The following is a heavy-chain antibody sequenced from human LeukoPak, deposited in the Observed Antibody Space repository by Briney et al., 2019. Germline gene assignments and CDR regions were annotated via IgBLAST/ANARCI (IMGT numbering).Heavy chain of an antibody. J-gene: IGHJ6*03. CDR1: GGSISSSSYY. Sequence: NPSETLSLTCTVSGGSISSSSYYWGWIRQPPGKGLEWIGSIYYSGSTYYNPSLKSRVTISVDTSKNQFSLKLSSVTAADTAVYYCATSYSYGFRAPNYYYYYMDVWGKGTTVTVSS. CDR2: IYYSGST. V-gene: IGHV4-39*07. D-gene: IGHD5-18*01. CDR3: ATSYSYGFRAPNYYYYYMDV.